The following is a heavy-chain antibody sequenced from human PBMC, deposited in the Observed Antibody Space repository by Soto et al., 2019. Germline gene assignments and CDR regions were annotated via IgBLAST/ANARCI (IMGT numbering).Heavy chain of an antibody. CDR3: ASFNSLAITIFGVVMDV. CDR2: IYHSGST. D-gene: IGHD3-3*01. Sequence: SETLSLTCTVSSGSITSGGYYWSWIRQLPGKGLEWIGYIYHSGSTNYNPSLKSRVTISVDKSKNQFSLKLSSVTAADTAVYYCASFNSLAITIFGVVMDVWGQGTTVTVSS. V-gene: IGHV4-30-2*01. J-gene: IGHJ6*02. CDR1: SGSITSGGYY.